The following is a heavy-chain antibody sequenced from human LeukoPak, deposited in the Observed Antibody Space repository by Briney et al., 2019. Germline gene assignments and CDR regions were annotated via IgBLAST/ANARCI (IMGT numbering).Heavy chain of an antibody. D-gene: IGHD3-10*01. CDR2: INAGNGNT. Sequence: ASVKVSCKDSGYNFASHTIHWVRQAPGQSLEWMGWINAGNGNTKYSQKFQGRVTTSRDTSASTAYMELSSLRSEDTAVFYCARDRRYYVSGGKDGFDIWGQGTMVTVSS. V-gene: IGHV1-3*01. CDR1: GYNFASHT. J-gene: IGHJ3*02. CDR3: ARDRRYYVSGGKDGFDI.